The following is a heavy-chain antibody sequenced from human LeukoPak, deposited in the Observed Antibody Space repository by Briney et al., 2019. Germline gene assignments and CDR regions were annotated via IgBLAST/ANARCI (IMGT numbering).Heavy chain of an antibody. Sequence: ASVKVSCKASGYTFTSYYMHWVRQAPGQGLEWVGIINPSGGSTSYAQKFQGRVTMTRDMSTSTVYMELSSLRSEDTAVYYCARGAQQLETFDYWGQGTLVTVSS. V-gene: IGHV1-46*01. CDR2: INPSGGST. D-gene: IGHD6-13*01. CDR3: ARGAQQLETFDY. CDR1: GYTFTSYY. J-gene: IGHJ4*02.